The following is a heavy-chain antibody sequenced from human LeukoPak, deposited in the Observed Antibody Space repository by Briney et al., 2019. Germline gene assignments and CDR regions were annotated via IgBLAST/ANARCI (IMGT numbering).Heavy chain of an antibody. CDR2: INHSGST. Sequence: PSETLSLTCAVYGGSFSGYYWSWIRQPPGKGLEWIGEINHSGSTNYNPSLESRVTISVDTSKNQFSLKLSSVTAADTAVYYCATEILGYCSSGNCYPTCRFDYWGQGTLVTVSS. CDR3: ATEILGYCSSGNCYPTCRFDY. J-gene: IGHJ4*02. D-gene: IGHD2-15*01. CDR1: GGSFSGYY. V-gene: IGHV4-34*01.